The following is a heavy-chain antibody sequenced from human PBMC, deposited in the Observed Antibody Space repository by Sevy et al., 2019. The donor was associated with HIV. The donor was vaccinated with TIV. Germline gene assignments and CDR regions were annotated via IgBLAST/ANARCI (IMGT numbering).Heavy chain of an antibody. CDR2: ISYDGSNK. V-gene: IGHV3-30-3*01. D-gene: IGHD3-22*01. CDR3: ARDSTSSGYYSNIDY. CDR1: GFTFSSYA. Sequence: GGSLRLSCAASGFTFSSYAMHWVRQAPGKGLEWVAVISYDGSNKYYADSVKGRFTISRDNSKNTLSLQMNSLRAEDTAVYYCARDSTSSGYYSNIDYWGQGTLVTVSS. J-gene: IGHJ4*02.